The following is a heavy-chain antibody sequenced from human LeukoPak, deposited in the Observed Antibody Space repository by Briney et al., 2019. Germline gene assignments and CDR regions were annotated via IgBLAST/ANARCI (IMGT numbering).Heavy chain of an antibody. J-gene: IGHJ6*03. Sequence: GGSLRLSCAASGFTFSSYSMNWVRQAPGKGLEWVSYISSSSSTIYYADSVKGRFTISRDNAKNSLYLQMNSLRAEDTAVYYCASFGYCSGGSCYSGGGNYYYMDVWGKGTTVTVSS. V-gene: IGHV3-48*01. CDR1: GFTFSSYS. CDR3: ASFGYCSGGSCYSGGGNYYYMDV. D-gene: IGHD2-15*01. CDR2: ISSSSSTI.